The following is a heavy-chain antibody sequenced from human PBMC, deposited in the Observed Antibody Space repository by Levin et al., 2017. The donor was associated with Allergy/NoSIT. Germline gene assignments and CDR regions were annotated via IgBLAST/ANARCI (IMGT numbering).Heavy chain of an antibody. D-gene: IGHD4-17*01. CDR3: ARGTYGAQAHGLGY. J-gene: IGHJ4*02. V-gene: IGHV3-21*01. Sequence: GESLKISCAASGFTFSSYSMNWVRQAPGKGLEWVSSISSSSSYIYYADSVKGRFTISRDNAKNSLYLQMNSLRAEDTAVYYCARGTYGAQAHGLGYWGQGTLVTVSS. CDR2: ISSSSSYI. CDR1: GFTFSSYS.